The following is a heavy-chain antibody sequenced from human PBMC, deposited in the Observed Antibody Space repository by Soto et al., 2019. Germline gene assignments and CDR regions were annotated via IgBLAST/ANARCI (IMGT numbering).Heavy chain of an antibody. CDR1: GGSISTNNW. Sequence: QMHLQESGPGLVRPSGTLSLTCTVSGGSISTNNWWPWVRQSPEKGLEWIGEIHHTGSINYSPSLKSRVTMSIDQSNSQFSLSLTSVTAADTAVYFCARERGAGTYQGFDYWGQGTLVTVSS. V-gene: IGHV4-4*02. CDR2: IHHTGSI. D-gene: IGHD1-26*01. CDR3: ARERGAGTYQGFDY. J-gene: IGHJ4*02.